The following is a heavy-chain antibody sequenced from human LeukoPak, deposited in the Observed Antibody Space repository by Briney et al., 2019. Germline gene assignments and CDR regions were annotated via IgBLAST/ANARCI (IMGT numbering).Heavy chain of an antibody. Sequence: GGSLRLSCAASGFTFSSYGMSWVRQAPGKGLEWVSAISGSGGSTYYADSVKGRFTISRDNSKNTLYLQMNSLRAEDTAVYYCANSGLYDSSGYYRDDAFDIWGQGTMVTVSS. CDR2: ISGSGGST. CDR3: ANSGLYDSSGYYRDDAFDI. J-gene: IGHJ3*02. V-gene: IGHV3-23*01. CDR1: GFTFSSYG. D-gene: IGHD3-22*01.